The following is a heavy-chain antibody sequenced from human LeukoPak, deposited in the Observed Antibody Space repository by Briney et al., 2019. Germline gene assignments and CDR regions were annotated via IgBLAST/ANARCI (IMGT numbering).Heavy chain of an antibody. D-gene: IGHD3-22*01. V-gene: IGHV1-69*04. CDR2: IIPILGIA. J-gene: IGHJ4*02. CDR1: GYTFTSYG. Sequence: GASVKVSCKASGYTFTSYGISWVRQAPGQGLEWMGRIIPILGIANYAQKFQGRVTITADKSTSTAYMELSSLRSEDTAVYYCAREPLAPYDSSGYYFDYWGQGTLVTVSS. CDR3: AREPLAPYDSSGYYFDY.